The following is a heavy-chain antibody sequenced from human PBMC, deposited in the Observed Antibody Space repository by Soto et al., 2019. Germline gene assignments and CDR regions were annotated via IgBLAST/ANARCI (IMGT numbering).Heavy chain of an antibody. CDR1: GGSISSSSYY. Sequence: QLQLQESGPGLVKPSETLSLTCTVSGGSISSSSYYWGWIRQPPGKGLEWIGSIYYSGSTYYNPSLKSRVTISVDTSKNQFSLKLSSVTAADTAVYYCARVGRRVATIGTWGQGTLVTVSS. J-gene: IGHJ5*02. V-gene: IGHV4-39*01. D-gene: IGHD5-12*01. CDR3: ARVGRRVATIGT. CDR2: IYYSGST.